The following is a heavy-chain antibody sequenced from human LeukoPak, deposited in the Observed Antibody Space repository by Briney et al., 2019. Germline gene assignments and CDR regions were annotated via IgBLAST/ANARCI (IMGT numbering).Heavy chain of an antibody. CDR1: GFTFSRYA. D-gene: IGHD2-15*01. CDR3: AKVGRDEPYCSGGSCYLPTFEYFDY. V-gene: IGHV3-23*01. CDR2: ISGSGGST. J-gene: IGHJ4*02. Sequence: PGGSLRLSCAASGFTFSRYAMSWVRQAPGKGLEWVSDISGSGGSTYYADSVKGRFTISRDNSKNTLYLQMNSLRAEDTAVYYCAKVGRDEPYCSGGSCYLPTFEYFDYWGQGTLVTVSS.